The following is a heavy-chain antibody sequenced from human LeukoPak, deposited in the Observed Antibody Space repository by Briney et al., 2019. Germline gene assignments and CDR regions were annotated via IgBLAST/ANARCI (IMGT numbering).Heavy chain of an antibody. CDR3: AKVRGDYDFWSGYYTDY. J-gene: IGHJ4*02. CDR1: GFTFDDYA. CDR2: ISWNSGSI. Sequence: GGSLRLSCAASGFTFDDYAMHWVRQAPGKGLEWVSGISWNSGSIGYADSVKGRFTISRDNSKNTLYLQMNSLRAEDTAVYYCAKVRGDYDFWSGYYTDYWGQGTLVTVSS. D-gene: IGHD3-3*01. V-gene: IGHV3-9*01.